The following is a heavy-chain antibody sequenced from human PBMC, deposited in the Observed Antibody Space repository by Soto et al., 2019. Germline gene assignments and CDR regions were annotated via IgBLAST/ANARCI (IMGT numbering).Heavy chain of an antibody. V-gene: IGHV3-23*01. CDR1: GFTFSNYA. D-gene: IGHD6-25*01. CDR2: ISGSGGTT. J-gene: IGHJ4*02. Sequence: EVQLLESGGGLVQPGGSLRLSCEASGFTFSNYAMSWVRQAPGKGLEWVSAISGSGGTTYYADSVKGRFTISRDNSKNTLYLQMNSLRAEDTAVYYCAKVFVEAGGSSGWPWYFDHWGQGTLVTVSS. CDR3: AKVFVEAGGSSGWPWYFDH.